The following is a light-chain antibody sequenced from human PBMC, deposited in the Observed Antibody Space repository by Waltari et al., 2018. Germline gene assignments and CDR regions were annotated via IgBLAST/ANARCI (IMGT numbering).Light chain of an antibody. J-gene: IGKJ3*01. V-gene: IGKV3-15*01. CDR1: QRLSSN. CDR2: KDV. Sequence: EIMMTQSQATLSVSPGERATPPCRASQRLSSNLAWYHQKPGQAPRLLIYKDVRRPSGIPERFSGSNSGDTATLTITETQTMDEADYYCQAWHINTGVFGPGT. CDR3: QAWHINTGV.